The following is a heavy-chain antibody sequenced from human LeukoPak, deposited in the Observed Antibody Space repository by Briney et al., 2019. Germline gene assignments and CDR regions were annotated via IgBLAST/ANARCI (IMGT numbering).Heavy chain of an antibody. V-gene: IGHV3-23*01. CDR3: ARGEILLGATKDDY. CDR2: ISGSGGST. CDR1: GFTFSSYA. J-gene: IGHJ4*02. D-gene: IGHD1-26*01. Sequence: SGGSLRLSCAASGFTFSSYAMSWVRQAPGKGLEWVSAISGSGGSTYYADSVKGRFTISRDNSKNTLYLQMNSLRAEDTAVYYCARGEILLGATKDDYWGQGTLVTVSS.